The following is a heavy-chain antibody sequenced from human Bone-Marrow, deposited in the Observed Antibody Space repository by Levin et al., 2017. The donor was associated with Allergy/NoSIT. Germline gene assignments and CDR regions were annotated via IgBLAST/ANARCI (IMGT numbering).Heavy chain of an antibody. CDR1: GYTFVKFG. V-gene: IGHV1-18*01. Sequence: GESLKISCKASGYTFVKFGLTWVRQAPGQGLEWMGWISGYNVNTNYAQKLQDRVTMTTDTSTSTAYLELRSLTSDDTGVYYCARARYSSSSEIDYWGQGTVVTVSS. CDR2: ISGYNVNT. CDR3: ARARYSSSSEIDY. D-gene: IGHD6-6*01. J-gene: IGHJ4*02.